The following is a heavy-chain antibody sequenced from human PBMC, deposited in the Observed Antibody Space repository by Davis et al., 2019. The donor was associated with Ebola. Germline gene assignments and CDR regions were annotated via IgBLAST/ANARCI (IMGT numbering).Heavy chain of an antibody. CDR2: ISGSSSTI. CDR3: ARPGVLMRGVDYFGVDV. Sequence: GESLKISCAASGFTFSTYYMSWIRQAPGKGLEWISYISGSSSTIYYADSVKGRFTISRDNAKDSLFLQMNSLKAEDTAVYYCARPGVLMRGVDYFGVDVWGQGTTVTVSS. CDR1: GFTFSTYY. J-gene: IGHJ6*02. D-gene: IGHD2-8*01. V-gene: IGHV3-11*01.